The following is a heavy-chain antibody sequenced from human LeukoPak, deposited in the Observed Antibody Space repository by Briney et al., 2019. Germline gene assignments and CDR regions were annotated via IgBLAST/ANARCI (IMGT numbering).Heavy chain of an antibody. Sequence: GRSLRLSCAASGFTFSSYGMRWVRQAPGKGLEWVAVISYDGSNKYYADSVKGRFTISRDNSKNTLYLKMTSLRAEDTAVYYCAKDGSPPYYDFWSGYPFHFDYWGQGTLVTVSS. CDR1: GFTFSSYG. CDR2: ISYDGSNK. D-gene: IGHD3-3*01. V-gene: IGHV3-30*18. CDR3: AKDGSPPYYDFWSGYPFHFDY. J-gene: IGHJ4*02.